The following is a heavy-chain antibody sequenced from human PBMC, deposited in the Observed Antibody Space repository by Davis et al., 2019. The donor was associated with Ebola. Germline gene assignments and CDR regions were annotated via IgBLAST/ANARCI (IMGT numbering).Heavy chain of an antibody. J-gene: IGHJ4*02. V-gene: IGHV4-59*12. CDR3: ARGRGHIVVVTAIRSRGPYYFDY. D-gene: IGHD2-21*02. Sequence: MPSETLSLTCTVSGGSISSYYWSWIRQPPGKGLEWIGYIYYSGSTNYNPSLKSRVTISVDTSKNQFSLKLSSVTAADTAVYYCARGRGHIVVVTAIRSRGPYYFDYWGQGTLVTVSS. CDR2: IYYSGST. CDR1: GGSISSYY.